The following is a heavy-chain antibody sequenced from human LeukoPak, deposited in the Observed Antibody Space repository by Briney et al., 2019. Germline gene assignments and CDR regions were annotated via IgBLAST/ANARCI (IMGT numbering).Heavy chain of an antibody. CDR2: INPNSGGT. V-gene: IGHV1-2*06. CDR3: ARPTGAWGAFDI. Sequence: GASVKVSCKASGYTFTGYYMHWVRQAPGQGLEWMGRINPNSGGTNYAQKFQGRVTMTRDTSISTAYMELSRPRSDDTAVYYCARPTGAWGAFDIWGQGTMVTVSS. D-gene: IGHD2-8*02. CDR1: GYTFTGYY. J-gene: IGHJ3*02.